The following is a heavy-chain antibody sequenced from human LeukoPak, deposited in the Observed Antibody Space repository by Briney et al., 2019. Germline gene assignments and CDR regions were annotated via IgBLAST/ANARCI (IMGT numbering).Heavy chain of an antibody. V-gene: IGHV3-21*06. CDR1: GFTFGDYA. CDR2: ITSSSSYI. J-gene: IGHJ6*03. D-gene: IGHD1-26*01. CDR3: ARDPYSGSYGPYYYYYMDV. Sequence: GGSLRLSCTASGFTFGDYAMNWVRQAPGKGPEWVSSITSSSSYIYYADSVKGRFTISRDNAKNSLYLQMDSLRVEDTAVYYCARDPYSGSYGPYYYYYMDVWGEGTTVTISS.